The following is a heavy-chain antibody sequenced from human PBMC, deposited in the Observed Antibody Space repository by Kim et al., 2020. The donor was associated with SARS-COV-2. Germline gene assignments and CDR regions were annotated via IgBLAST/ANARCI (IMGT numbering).Heavy chain of an antibody. CDR3: AKDSSAWGDAFDI. D-gene: IGHD6-19*01. V-gene: IGHV3-53*01. Sequence: YYADSVEGRFPISRDHSKNTLYLQMSGLRVDDTAVYYCAKDSSAWGDAFDIWGQGTGVTVSS. J-gene: IGHJ3*02.